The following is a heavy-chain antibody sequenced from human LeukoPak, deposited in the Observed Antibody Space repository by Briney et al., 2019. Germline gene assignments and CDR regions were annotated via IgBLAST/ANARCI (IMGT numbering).Heavy chain of an antibody. Sequence: SSETLSLTCAVSGYSISSGYYWGWIRQPPGKGLEWIGSIYHSGSTYYNPSLKSRVTISVDTSKNQFSLKLSSVTAADTAVYYCARDASRGWYDYWGQGTLVTVSS. V-gene: IGHV4-38-2*02. D-gene: IGHD6-19*01. CDR2: IYHSGST. CDR1: GYSISSGYY. CDR3: ARDASRGWYDY. J-gene: IGHJ4*02.